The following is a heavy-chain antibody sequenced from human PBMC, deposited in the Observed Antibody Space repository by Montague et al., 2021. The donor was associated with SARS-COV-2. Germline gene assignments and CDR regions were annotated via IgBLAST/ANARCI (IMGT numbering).Heavy chain of an antibody. CDR1: GGSISSNNYY. Sequence: SETLSLTCTVSGGSISSNNYYWDWIRQPPGKGLEWIGSIYDSGSTYYNPSLKSRVTISVDTSKNHFSLKLNSVTAADTAVYYCARRGRKLLPVATTIGGFDIWGQGKMGTVSS. CDR2: IYDSGST. CDR3: ARRGRKLLPVATTIGGFDI. D-gene: IGHD5-12*01. J-gene: IGHJ3*02. V-gene: IGHV4-39*02.